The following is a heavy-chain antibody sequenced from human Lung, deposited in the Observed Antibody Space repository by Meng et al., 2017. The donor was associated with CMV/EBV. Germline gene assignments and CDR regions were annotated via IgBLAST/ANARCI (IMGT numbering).Heavy chain of an antibody. Sequence: GSGYSFGNYAMHWVRQAPGKGLEWVAVISYDGDKKFYTDSVKGRFTISRDNSKNTLILQMNSLRTEDTAVYYCARVYYDSTNYYFSFVYWGQGXLVTVSS. CDR2: ISYDGDKK. CDR1: GYSFGNYA. D-gene: IGHD3-22*01. J-gene: IGHJ4*02. CDR3: ARVYYDSTNYYFSFVY. V-gene: IGHV3-30*04.